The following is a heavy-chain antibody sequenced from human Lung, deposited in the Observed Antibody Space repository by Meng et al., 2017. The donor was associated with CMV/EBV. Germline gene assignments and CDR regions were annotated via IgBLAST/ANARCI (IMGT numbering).Heavy chain of an antibody. V-gene: IGHV3-7*01. CDR1: RFTFNTYW. J-gene: IGHJ4*02. CDR2: LNQDGSQK. D-gene: IGHD3-10*01. Sequence: SLRLSCAASRFTFNTYWMTWVRQAPGKGLEWVATLNQDGSQKYYVDSVKGRFTVSKDNAKNSLSLQMSSLRVEDTAVYYCATDTGSHWGQGTLVTVSS. CDR3: ATDTGSH.